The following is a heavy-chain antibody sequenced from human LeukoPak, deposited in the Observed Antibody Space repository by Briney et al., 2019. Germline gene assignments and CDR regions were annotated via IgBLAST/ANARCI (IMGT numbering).Heavy chain of an antibody. CDR2: IQSDGSYK. CDR3: ARDVDTSNHMSIFDP. D-gene: IGHD3-3*02. V-gene: IGHV3-33*01. Sequence: PGGSLRLSCAGSGFTFSHYGMHWVRRGPGKGLEWVAGIQSDGSYKYYEDSLKGRFTISRDNFKNILYLQMNSLRAEDTAVYSCARDVDTSNHMSIFDPWGQGTLVTVSS. J-gene: IGHJ5*02. CDR1: GFTFSHYG.